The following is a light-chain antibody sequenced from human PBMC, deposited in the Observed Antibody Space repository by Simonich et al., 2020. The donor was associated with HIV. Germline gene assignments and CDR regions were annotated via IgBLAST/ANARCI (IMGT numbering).Light chain of an antibody. CDR2: DVS. CDR1: SSHLGGFYF. J-gene: IGLJ3*02. Sequence: QSALTQPASVSGSPGQSITISCTATSSHLGGFYFVSWYQQHPGQVPKLIMYDVSGRPSWVSNRFSGSKSGNTASLTISGLQAEDEADYYCSSYTSSSTWVFGGGTKLTVL. CDR3: SSYTSSSTWV. V-gene: IGLV2-14*03.